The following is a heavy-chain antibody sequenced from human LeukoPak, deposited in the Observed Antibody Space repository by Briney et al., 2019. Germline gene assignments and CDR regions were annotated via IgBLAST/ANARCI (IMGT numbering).Heavy chain of an antibody. J-gene: IGHJ4*02. V-gene: IGHV3-23*01. CDR2: ISDRGSRT. CDR3: AKRGVVIRVILVGFNKEAYYFDS. CDR1: GITLSNYG. D-gene: IGHD3-22*01. Sequence: QPGGSLRLSCAVSGITLSNYGMSWVRQAPGKGLEWVAGISDRGSRTNYADSVKGRFTISTDHPKNTLYLQMNSLRAEDTAVYFCAKRGVVIRVILVGFNKEAYYFDSWGQGALVTVSS.